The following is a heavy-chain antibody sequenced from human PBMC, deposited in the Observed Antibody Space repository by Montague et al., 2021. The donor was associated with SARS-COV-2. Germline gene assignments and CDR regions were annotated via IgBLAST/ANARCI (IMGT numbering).Heavy chain of an antibody. CDR2: VDWDXDK. CDR1: GFSLSTSGMC. J-gene: IGHJ4*02. Sequence: PALVKPTQTLTLTCTFSGFSLSTSGMCVSWIRQPPGKALEWLAFVDWDXDKYYSTSLKTRLTISKDTSKNQVVLTMTNMDPVDTATYYCARIRDYDILTGSYSGFDYWGQGTLVTVSS. D-gene: IGHD3-9*01. V-gene: IGHV2-70*01. CDR3: ARIRDYDILTGSYSGFDY.